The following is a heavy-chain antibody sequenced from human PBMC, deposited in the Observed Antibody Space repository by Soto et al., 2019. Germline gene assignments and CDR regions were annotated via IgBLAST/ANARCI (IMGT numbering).Heavy chain of an antibody. Sequence: EVQLLESGGGLLQPGGSLRLSCAASGFTFSNYVMGWVRQAPGKGLEWVSSVSGSGGGTYYADSVKGRFTISRDNSKNILYLQMNSLRAEDTAICYCAKEGLRGGFDYCGQGTLVTVSS. CDR3: AKEGLRGGFDY. CDR2: VSGSGGGT. V-gene: IGHV3-23*01. CDR1: GFTFSNYV. J-gene: IGHJ4*02. D-gene: IGHD4-17*01.